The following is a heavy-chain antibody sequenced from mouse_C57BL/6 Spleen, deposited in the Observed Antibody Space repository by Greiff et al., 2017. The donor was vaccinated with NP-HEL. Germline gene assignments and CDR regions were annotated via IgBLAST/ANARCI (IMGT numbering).Heavy chain of an antibody. D-gene: IGHD2-5*01. CDR1: GYTFTSYW. V-gene: IGHV1-50*01. Sequence: VQLQQPGAELVKPGASVKLSCKASGYTFTSYWMQWVKQRPGQGLEWIGEIDPSDSYTNYNQKFKGKATLTVDTSSSTAYMQLSSLTSEDSAVYYCARPYSNYAAMDYWGQGTSVTVSS. CDR3: ARPYSNYAAMDY. CDR2: IDPSDSYT. J-gene: IGHJ4*01.